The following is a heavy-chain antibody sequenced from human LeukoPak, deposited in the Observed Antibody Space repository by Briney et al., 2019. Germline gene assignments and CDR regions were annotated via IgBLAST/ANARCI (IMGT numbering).Heavy chain of an antibody. V-gene: IGHV3-74*01. CDR3: SRSQFDY. CDR1: GFAFSSYW. Sequence: EGSLRLSCAASGFAFSSYWMLWVRQAPGKGPVWVSRINGDGTITTYADFVKGRFTISRDNAENILYLQMNSLRAEDTAIYYCSRSQFDYWGQGILVTVSS. CDR2: INGDGTIT. J-gene: IGHJ4*02.